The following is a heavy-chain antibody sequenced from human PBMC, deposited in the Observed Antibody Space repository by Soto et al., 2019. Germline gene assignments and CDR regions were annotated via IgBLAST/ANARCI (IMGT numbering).Heavy chain of an antibody. D-gene: IGHD3-9*01. CDR1: ADTFSSKG. CDR2: IIPISGAP. CDR3: ERRDHIFTGYNY. J-gene: IGHJ4*02. Sequence: GASVKVSCKASADTFSSKGISWVRQAPGQGLEWMGAIIPISGAPNYAQKFQGRVTITVDESTRTTYMEVTSLTFEDTAVYYCERRDHIFTGYNYWGQGTLVTAPQ. V-gene: IGHV1-69*13.